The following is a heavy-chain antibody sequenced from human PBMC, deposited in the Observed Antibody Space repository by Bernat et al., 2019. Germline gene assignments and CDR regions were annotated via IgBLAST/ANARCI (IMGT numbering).Heavy chain of an antibody. D-gene: IGHD3-10*01. Sequence: EAELVESGGGLVQPGGSLRLSCEASGFTFSNYWMHWVRQAPGKGLVWVSRINGDGSTTNYADSVKGRFTISRDNAKNTLYLQMNSLRAEDTAVYYCAQNYYNSGKYWGQGTLVTVSS. J-gene: IGHJ4*02. CDR3: AQNYYNSGKY. CDR2: INGDGSTT. V-gene: IGHV3-74*01. CDR1: GFTFSNYW.